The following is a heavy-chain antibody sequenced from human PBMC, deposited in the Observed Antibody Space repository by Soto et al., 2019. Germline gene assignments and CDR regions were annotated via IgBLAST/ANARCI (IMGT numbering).Heavy chain of an antibody. CDR2: ISYDGSNK. CDR1: GFTFSSYA. CDR3: ARAKQLVSIYYGMDV. V-gene: IGHV3-30-3*01. J-gene: IGHJ6*02. D-gene: IGHD6-6*01. Sequence: GGSLRLSCAASGFTFSSYAMHWVRQAPGKGLEWVAVISYDGSNKYYADSVKGRFTISRDNSKNTLYLQMNSLRAEDTAVYYCARAKQLVSIYYGMDVWGQGTTVTVSS.